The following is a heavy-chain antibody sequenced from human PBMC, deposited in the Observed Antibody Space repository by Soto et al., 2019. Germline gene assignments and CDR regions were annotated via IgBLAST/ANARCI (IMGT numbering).Heavy chain of an antibody. CDR3: AKGADARGGNFYYYYGMDV. CDR2: ISGSGGST. D-gene: IGHD3-10*02. CDR1: GFTFSSYA. Sequence: GGSLRLSCAASGFTFSSYAMSWVRQAPGKGLEWVSAISGSGGSTYYADSVKGRFTISRDNSKNTLYLQMNSLRAEDTAVYYCAKGADARGGNFYYYYGMDVWGQGTTVTV. J-gene: IGHJ6*02. V-gene: IGHV3-23*01.